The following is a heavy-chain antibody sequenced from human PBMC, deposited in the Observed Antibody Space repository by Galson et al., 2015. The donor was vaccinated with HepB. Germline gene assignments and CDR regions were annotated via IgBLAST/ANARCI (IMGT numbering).Heavy chain of an antibody. CDR1: GFTFRSYG. CDR3: AKAIGWAGAYYFDY. J-gene: IGHJ4*02. V-gene: IGHV3-23*01. D-gene: IGHD6-19*01. CDR2: ISGSGGST. Sequence: SLRLSCAASGFTFRSYGMSWVRPAPGKGLEWVSAISGSGGSTYYADSVKGRFTISRDNSKNTLYLQMNSLRAEDTAVYYCAKAIGWAGAYYFDYWGQGTLVTVSS.